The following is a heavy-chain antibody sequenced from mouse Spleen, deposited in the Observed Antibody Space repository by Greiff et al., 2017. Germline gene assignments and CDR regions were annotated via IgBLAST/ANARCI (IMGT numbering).Heavy chain of an antibody. CDR1: GYTFTSYW. V-gene: IGHV1-61*01. CDR3: AKGGYGNYDY. Sequence: QLQQPGAELVRPGSSVKLSCKASGYTFTSYWMDWVKQRPGQGLEWIGNIYPSDSETHYNQKFKDKATLTVDKSSSTAYMQLSSLTSEDSVVYYCAKGGYGNYDYWGQGTTLTVSS. CDR2: IYPSDSET. D-gene: IGHD2-10*02. J-gene: IGHJ2*01.